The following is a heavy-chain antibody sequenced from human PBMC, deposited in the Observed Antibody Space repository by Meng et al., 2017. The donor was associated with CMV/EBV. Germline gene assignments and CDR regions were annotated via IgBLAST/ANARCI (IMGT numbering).Heavy chain of an antibody. CDR1: FSTYA. J-gene: IGHJ4*02. CDR3: ARAKHLGYCSAGSCYSMGY. D-gene: IGHD2-15*01. Sequence: FSTYAMHWVRQAPGKGLEWVALISYDGINKCYADSVTGRFTISRDDSKNTLYMQMNSLKTEDTAVYYCARAKHLGYCSAGSCYSMGYWGQGSLVTVSS. V-gene: IGHV3-30-3*01. CDR2: ISYDGINK.